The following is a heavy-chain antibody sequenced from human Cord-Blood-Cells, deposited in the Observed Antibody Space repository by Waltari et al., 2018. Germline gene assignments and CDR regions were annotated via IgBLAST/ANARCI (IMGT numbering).Heavy chain of an antibody. V-gene: IGHV1-69*01. CDR1: GVTFSSYA. D-gene: IGHD2-15*01. J-gene: IGHJ4*02. Sequence: QVQLVQSGAEVKKPGSSVKVSCKASGVTFSSYAISWVRQAPGQGLEWRGGLTPIVESANYVQKFQGRVTITADDTTSTAYMGLSSLRTEDTAVYYDARLPDLITTPGFDYWGQGTLVTVSS. CDR2: LTPIVESA. CDR3: ARLPDLITTPGFDY.